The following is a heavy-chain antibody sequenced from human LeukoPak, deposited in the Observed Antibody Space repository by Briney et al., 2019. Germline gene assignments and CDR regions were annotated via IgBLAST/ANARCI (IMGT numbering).Heavy chain of an antibody. CDR2: IYYSGST. Sequence: PSETLSLTCTVSGGSISSYYWSWIRQPPGKGLEWLGYIYYSGSTNYNPSLKSRVTISVDTSKNQFSLKLSSVTAADTAVYYCARTAARHSYYYYYYGMGVWGQGTTVTVSS. D-gene: IGHD6-6*01. J-gene: IGHJ6*02. CDR1: GGSISSYY. CDR3: ARTAARHSYYYYYYGMGV. V-gene: IGHV4-59*01.